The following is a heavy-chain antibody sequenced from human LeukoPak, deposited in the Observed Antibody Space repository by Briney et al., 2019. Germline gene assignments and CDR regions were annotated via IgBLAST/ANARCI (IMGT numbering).Heavy chain of an antibody. D-gene: IGHD2-2*01. Sequence: SETLSLTCAVYGGSFSGYYWSWIRQPPGKGLERIGEINHSGSTNYNPSLKSRVTISVDTCKNQFSLKLSSVTAADPAVYYCASQNYNCSNTSCPRYYYYYYYMDVWGKGTTVTVSS. J-gene: IGHJ6*03. V-gene: IGHV4-34*01. CDR3: ASQNYNCSNTSCPRYYYYYYYMDV. CDR1: GGSFSGYY. CDR2: INHSGST.